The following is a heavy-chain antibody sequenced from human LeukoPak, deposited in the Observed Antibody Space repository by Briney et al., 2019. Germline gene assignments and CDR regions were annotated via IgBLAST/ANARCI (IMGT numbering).Heavy chain of an antibody. CDR1: GFTFSSYA. J-gene: IGHJ4*02. D-gene: IGHD6-19*01. V-gene: IGHV3-23*01. Sequence: PGGSLRLSCAASGFTFSSYAMSWVRQAPGKGLEWVSAISGSGGSTYYADSVKGRFTISRDNAKNSLYLQMNSLRAEDTAVYYCARGSQRSIAVAGDWVYWGQGTLVTVSS. CDR3: ARGSQRSIAVAGDWVY. CDR2: ISGSGGST.